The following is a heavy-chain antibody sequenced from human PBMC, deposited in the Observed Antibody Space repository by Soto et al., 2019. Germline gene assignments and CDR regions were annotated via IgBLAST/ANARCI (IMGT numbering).Heavy chain of an antibody. V-gene: IGHV3-48*01. CDR2: ISSSSSTI. J-gene: IGHJ3*02. Sequence: PGGSLRLSCAASGFTFSSYSMNWVRQAPGKGLEWVSYISSSSSTIYYADSVKGRFTISRDNAKNSLYLQMNSLRAEDTAVYYCARDRVGDYIWGSYQADAFDIWGQGTMVTVSS. D-gene: IGHD3-16*02. CDR3: ARDRVGDYIWGSYQADAFDI. CDR1: GFTFSSYS.